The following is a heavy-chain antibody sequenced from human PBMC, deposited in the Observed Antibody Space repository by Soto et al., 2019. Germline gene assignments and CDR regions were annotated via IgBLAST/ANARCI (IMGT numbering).Heavy chain of an antibody. J-gene: IGHJ6*02. D-gene: IGHD5-12*01. CDR1: GGTFSSYV. CDR2: IIPIFGTA. Sequence: ASVKVSCKASGGTFSSYVISWVRQAPGQGLEWMGGIIPIFGTANYAQKFQGRVTITADESTSTAYMELSSLRSEDTAVYYCGRGRIGGYDDRYGMDVWGQGTTVTVSS. V-gene: IGHV1-69*13. CDR3: GRGRIGGYDDRYGMDV.